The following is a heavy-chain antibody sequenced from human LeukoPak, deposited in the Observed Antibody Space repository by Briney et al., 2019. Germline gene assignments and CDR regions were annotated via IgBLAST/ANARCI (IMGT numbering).Heavy chain of an antibody. V-gene: IGHV1-2*02. CDR2: INPNSGGA. J-gene: IGHJ4*02. D-gene: IGHD7-27*01. CDR3: ACNLTGDPAY. Sequence: ASVKVSCKVSGYTFTDYYMHWVRQAPGQGLEWMGWINPNSGGANYTQKSQGRVTMTRDTSISTAYMEVSRLRSDDTAMYYCACNLTGDPAYWGQGTLVTVSS. CDR1: GYTFTDYY.